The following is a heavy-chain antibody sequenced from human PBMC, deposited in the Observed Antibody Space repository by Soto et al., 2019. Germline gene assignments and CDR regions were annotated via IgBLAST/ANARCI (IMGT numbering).Heavy chain of an antibody. CDR3: ARDIVVVVAATEGDAFDI. Sequence: GGSLKLSCAASGFTFSSYGMHWVRQAPGKGLEWVAVIWYDGSNKYYADSVKGRFTISRDNSKNTLYLQMNSLRAEDTAVYYCARDIVVVVAATEGDAFDIWGQGTMVTVSS. D-gene: IGHD2-15*01. J-gene: IGHJ3*02. CDR2: IWYDGSNK. V-gene: IGHV3-33*01. CDR1: GFTFSSYG.